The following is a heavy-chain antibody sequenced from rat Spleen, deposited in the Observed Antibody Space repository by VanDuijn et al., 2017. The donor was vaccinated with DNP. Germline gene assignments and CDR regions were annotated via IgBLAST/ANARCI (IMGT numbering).Heavy chain of an antibody. D-gene: IGHD4-3*01. CDR1: GFTFSDYY. V-gene: IGHV5-22*01. Sequence: EVQLVESGGDLVQPGRSLKLFCAASGFTFSDYYMAWVRQAPTKDLEWVAYIRYDGGGTKYADSVKGRFTISRDNAKNTQYLQMNSLRSEDMATYYCVRWNSGHFDYWGQGVMVPVSS. J-gene: IGHJ2*01. CDR2: IRYDGGGT. CDR3: VRWNSGHFDY.